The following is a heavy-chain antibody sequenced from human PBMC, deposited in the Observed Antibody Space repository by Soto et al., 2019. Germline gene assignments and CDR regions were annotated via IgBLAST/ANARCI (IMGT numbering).Heavy chain of an antibody. CDR3: ARIVDSSGWGDQDY. CDR2: IFSNDEK. CDR1: GFSLSNARMG. Sequence: QVTLKESGPVLVKPTETLTLTCTVSGFSLSNARMGVSWIRQPPGKALEWLAHIFSNDEKSYSTSLKSRLTISKDTSKSQVVLTMTNMDPVDTATYYCARIVDSSGWGDQDYWGQGTLVTVSS. J-gene: IGHJ4*02. V-gene: IGHV2-26*01. D-gene: IGHD6-19*01.